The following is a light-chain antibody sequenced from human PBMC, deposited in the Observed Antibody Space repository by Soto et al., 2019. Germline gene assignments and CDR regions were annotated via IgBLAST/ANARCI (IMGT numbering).Light chain of an antibody. Sequence: QSVLTQPPSVSGAPGQTITMSCTGSGSNVGASYDVYWYQVLPGAGPRLLIYKNNNRPSGVPDRFSGSKSGTSASLAITGLQADDEADYYCSSYTSTGTLLDVFGPGTKLTVL. J-gene: IGLJ1*01. CDR2: KNN. V-gene: IGLV1-40*01. CDR1: GSNVGASYD. CDR3: SSYTSTGTLLDV.